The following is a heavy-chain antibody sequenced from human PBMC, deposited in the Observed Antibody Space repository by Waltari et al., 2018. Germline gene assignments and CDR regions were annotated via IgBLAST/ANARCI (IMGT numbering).Heavy chain of an antibody. D-gene: IGHD4-4*01. CDR1: GYSVSSGYH. CDR3: ARDVCRDYSCYHKWYFDL. J-gene: IGHJ2*01. V-gene: IGHV4-38-2*02. Sequence: QVQLQESGPGLVMPSETLSLTCTVSGYSVSSGYHWGWIRQPPGKGMEWIGNNYHTGITYYNPSLRVGVSISLDTSNNQFLLRVNSVTAADTAMYFCARDVCRDYSCYHKWYFDLWGRGTLVTVSS. CDR2: NYHTGIT.